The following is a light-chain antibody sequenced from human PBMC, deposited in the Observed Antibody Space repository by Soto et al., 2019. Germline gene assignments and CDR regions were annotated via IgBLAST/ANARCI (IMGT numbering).Light chain of an antibody. J-gene: IGKJ5*01. CDR1: RSLVYSDGNTY. CDR3: MQGTHWPPIT. CDR2: KVS. V-gene: IGKV2-30*01. Sequence: DEVMTQSPLSLPVTLGQPASISCRSSRSLVYSDGNTYLNWFQQRLGQSPRRLIYKVSNRDSGVPDRFSGSGSGTDFTLKISRVEAEDVGVYYCMQGTHWPPITFGQGTRLEIK.